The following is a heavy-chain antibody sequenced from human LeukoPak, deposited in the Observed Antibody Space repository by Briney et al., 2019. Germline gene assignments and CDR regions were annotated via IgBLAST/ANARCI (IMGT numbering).Heavy chain of an antibody. CDR1: GFTFSSYG. J-gene: IGHJ4*02. Sequence: GRSLRLSCAASGFTFSSYGMHWVRQAPGKGLEWVAVIWYDGSNKYYADSVKGRFTISRDNSKNTLYLQMNSLRAEDTAVYYCARGFLSGSYDYWGQGTLVTVSS. D-gene: IGHD1-26*01. CDR3: ARGFLSGSYDY. CDR2: IWYDGSNK. V-gene: IGHV3-30*19.